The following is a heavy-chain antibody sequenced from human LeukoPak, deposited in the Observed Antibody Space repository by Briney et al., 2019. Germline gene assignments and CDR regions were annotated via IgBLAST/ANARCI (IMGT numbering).Heavy chain of an antibody. CDR1: GGSISSFY. D-gene: IGHD6-19*01. V-gene: IGHV4-59*08. Sequence: PSETLSLTCTVSGGSISSFYWSWIRQPPGKGLEWIGYIYYGGNTNYKPSLKSRLTISVDTSKNQFSLNLKSVTAADTAVYFCARSEWLGSSDYWGQGALVSVSS. CDR2: IYYGGNT. CDR3: ARSEWLGSSDY. J-gene: IGHJ4*02.